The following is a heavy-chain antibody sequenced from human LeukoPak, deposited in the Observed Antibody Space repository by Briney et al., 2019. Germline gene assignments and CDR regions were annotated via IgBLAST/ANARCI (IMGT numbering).Heavy chain of an antibody. V-gene: IGHV3-30*02. CDR2: IRYDGSNI. CDR1: GFTFSSYG. CDR3: AKDVGNYCSSTSCYRYLQH. J-gene: IGHJ1*01. Sequence: GGSLRLSCAASGFTFSSYGMHWVRQAPGKGLEWVAFIRYDGSNIYYVDSVEGRFTISRDNSKNTLSLQMNSLRDGDTAVYYCAKDVGNYCSSTSCYRYLQHWGQGTLVTVSS. D-gene: IGHD2-2*02.